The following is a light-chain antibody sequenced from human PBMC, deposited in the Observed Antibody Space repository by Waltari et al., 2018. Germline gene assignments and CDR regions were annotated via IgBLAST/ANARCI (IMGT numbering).Light chain of an antibody. CDR2: KTS. CDR1: QSISHW. CDR3: QQYHTFYS. Sequence: DIQMTQSPSTLSASVGDTVTITCRASQSISHWLAWYKQKPGKAPKLLIYKTSILERGVPSRFSGVGSETEFALTISSLQPDDFATYHCQQYHTFYSFGQGTKLEIK. V-gene: IGKV1-5*03. J-gene: IGKJ2*03.